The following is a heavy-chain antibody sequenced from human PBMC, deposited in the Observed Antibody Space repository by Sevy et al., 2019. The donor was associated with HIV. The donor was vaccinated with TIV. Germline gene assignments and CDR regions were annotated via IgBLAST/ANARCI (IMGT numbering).Heavy chain of an antibody. CDR1: GFTFSGSA. CDR3: TGDSGSSYYFDY. D-gene: IGHD6-13*01. CDR2: IRSKANIYVT. Sequence: GGSLRLSCAASGFTFSGSAMHWVRQASGKGLEWVGRIRSKANIYVTAYAASVKGRFTISREDSKNTSYLQMNSLKTEDTAVYYCTGDSGSSYYFDYWGQGTLVTVSS. V-gene: IGHV3-73*01. J-gene: IGHJ4*02.